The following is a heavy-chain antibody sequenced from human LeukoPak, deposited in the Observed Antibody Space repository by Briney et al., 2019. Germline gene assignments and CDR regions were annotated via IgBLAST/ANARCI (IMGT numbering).Heavy chain of an antibody. CDR1: GYTFTNYA. D-gene: IGHD3-10*01. V-gene: IGHV7-4-1*02. CDR2: INTNTGNA. J-gene: IGHJ6*03. CDR3: ARSGGSGSYYARYYYYYMDV. Sequence: ASVKVSCKASGYTFTNYAMNWVRQAPGQGLEWMGWINTNTGNATYAQGFTGRFVFSLDTSVSTAYLQISSLKAEDTAVYYCARSGGSGSYYARYYYYYMDVWGKGTTVTVSS.